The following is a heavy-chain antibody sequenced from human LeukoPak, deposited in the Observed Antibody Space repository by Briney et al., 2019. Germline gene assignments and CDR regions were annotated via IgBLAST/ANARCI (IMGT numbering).Heavy chain of an antibody. D-gene: IGHD6-19*01. Sequence: SETLSLTCTVSGGSISSSIYYWGWIRKPPGKGLEWIGSIYYSGSTYYNPSLKSRVTIFVDRSKNQFSPNLTSVTAADTAVYYCARRSSGYYVYWGQGTLVTVSS. CDR3: ARRSSGYYVY. CDR1: GGSISSSIYY. CDR2: IYYSGST. J-gene: IGHJ4*02. V-gene: IGHV4-39*01.